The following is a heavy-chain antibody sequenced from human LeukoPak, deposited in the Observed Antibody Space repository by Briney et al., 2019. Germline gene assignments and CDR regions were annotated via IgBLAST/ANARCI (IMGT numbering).Heavy chain of an antibody. D-gene: IGHD5-12*01. CDR3: GRGGVDGGFIVALGEFVY. CDR1: GDSVSNHSAA. CDR2: TYLKSNLRN. J-gene: IGHJ4*02. Sequence: SQTLSLTCALSGDSVSNHSAAWSWIRQSPSRGLEWLGRTYLKSNLRNDSALSVKSRITINPDPSKKQFSLQLNSVTPDVTAGYYCGRGGVDGGFIVALGEFVYRGPRTLLTAS. V-gene: IGHV6-1*01.